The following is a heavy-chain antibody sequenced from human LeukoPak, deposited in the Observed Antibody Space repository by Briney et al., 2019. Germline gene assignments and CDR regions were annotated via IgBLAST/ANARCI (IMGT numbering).Heavy chain of an antibody. D-gene: IGHD3-10*01. CDR1: GYTFISYG. V-gene: IGHV1-18*01. Sequence: ASVKVSCKASGYTFISYGISWVRQAPGQGHEWMGWVSAYNGNTSYVQKFQGRVTMTTDTSTRTVYMELRSLRSDDTAVYYCARDLSYGSGIRNFDYWGQGTLVIVSS. CDR2: VSAYNGNT. J-gene: IGHJ4*02. CDR3: ARDLSYGSGIRNFDY.